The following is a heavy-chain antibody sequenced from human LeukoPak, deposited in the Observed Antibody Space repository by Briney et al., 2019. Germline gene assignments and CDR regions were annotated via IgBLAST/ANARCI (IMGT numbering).Heavy chain of an antibody. CDR1: GFIFSNAW. J-gene: IGHJ6*02. D-gene: IGHD7-27*01. Sequence: GGSLRLSCAASGFIFSNAWMSWVRQAPGKGLEWVSAISGSGGSTYYADSVKGRFTISRDNSKNTLYLQMNSLRAEDTAVYYCAKFSGVGGMDVWGQGTTVTVSS. CDR3: AKFSGVGGMDV. V-gene: IGHV3-23*01. CDR2: ISGSGGST.